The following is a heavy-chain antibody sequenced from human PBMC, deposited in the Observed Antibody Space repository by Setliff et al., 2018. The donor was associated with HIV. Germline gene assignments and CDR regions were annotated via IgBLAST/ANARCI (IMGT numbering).Heavy chain of an antibody. V-gene: IGHV3-74*03. Sequence: PGGSLRLSCAASGFSFSYYWMHWVRQAPGKGLEWVARINSDGSTVEHAGAVKGRLTISRDNARNTLYLEMNSLRVEDAAMYYCVRVAGFSSSWFAYWGQGTLVTVPQ. J-gene: IGHJ5*01. CDR2: INSDGSTV. CDR1: GFSFSYYW. CDR3: VRVAGFSSSWFAY. D-gene: IGHD6-13*01.